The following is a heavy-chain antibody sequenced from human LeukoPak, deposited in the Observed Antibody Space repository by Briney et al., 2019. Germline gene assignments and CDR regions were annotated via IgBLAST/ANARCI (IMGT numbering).Heavy chain of an antibody. J-gene: IGHJ4*02. Sequence: SETLSLTCTVSGGSISSHYWAWLRQPPGKGLEWIGGMFFTGDTNYNPSLKSRATISVDHSKNQFSLKLTSVTAADTAVYYCAKEGNDYGANSIDYWGQGTLVTVSS. CDR2: MFFTGDT. CDR1: GGSISSHY. CDR3: AKEGNDYGANSIDY. D-gene: IGHD4-23*01. V-gene: IGHV4-59*11.